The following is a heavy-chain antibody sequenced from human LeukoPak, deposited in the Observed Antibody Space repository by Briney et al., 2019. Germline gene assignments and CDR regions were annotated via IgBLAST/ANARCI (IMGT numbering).Heavy chain of an antibody. CDR1: GGSITSYY. J-gene: IGHJ6*03. Sequence: SETLSLTCTFSGGSITSYYWSWIRQPPGKGLEWIGEINHSGSTNYNPSLKSRVTISVDTSKNQFSLKLSSVTAADTAVYYCARRRRAHYYYYMGVWGKGTTVTISS. CDR2: INHSGST. CDR3: ARRRRAHYYYYMGV. V-gene: IGHV4-34*01.